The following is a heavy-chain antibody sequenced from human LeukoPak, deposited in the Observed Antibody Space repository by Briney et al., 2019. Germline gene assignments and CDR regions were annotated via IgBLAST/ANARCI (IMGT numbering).Heavy chain of an antibody. Sequence: SETLSLTCAVYGGSFSGYYWSWIRQPPGKGLEWIGEINHSGSTTYNPSLKSRVTISVDTSKNQFSLKLSSVTAADTAVYYCARGQATVTKKIPGVYYYYYIDVWGKGTTVTVSS. D-gene: IGHD4-11*01. V-gene: IGHV4-34*01. CDR2: INHSGST. J-gene: IGHJ6*03. CDR3: ARGQATVTKKIPGVYYYYYIDV. CDR1: GGSFSGYY.